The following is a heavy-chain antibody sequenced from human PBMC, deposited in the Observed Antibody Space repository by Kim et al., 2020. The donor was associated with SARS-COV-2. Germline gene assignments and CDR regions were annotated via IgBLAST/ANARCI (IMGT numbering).Heavy chain of an antibody. D-gene: IGHD5-18*01. J-gene: IGHJ4*02. CDR1: GFTFGTYA. V-gene: IGHV3-23*01. CDR2: IRGSGGST. Sequence: GGSLRLSCTASGFTFGTYAMSWVRQAPGKGLEWVSAIRGSGGSTYYADSGKGRFTISMDNSKNTLYLQMNSLGAEDTAVYYCAKVEYSNGPTGSDYWGQGTLVTVSS. CDR3: AKVEYSNGPTGSDY.